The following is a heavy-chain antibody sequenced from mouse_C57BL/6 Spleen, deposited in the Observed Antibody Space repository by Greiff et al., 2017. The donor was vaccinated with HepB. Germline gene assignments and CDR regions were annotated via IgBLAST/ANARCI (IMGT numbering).Heavy chain of an antibody. D-gene: IGHD1-1*01. CDR2: ISDGGSYT. CDR3: ARDPCFTTVVAPFAY. Sequence: EVQRVESGGGLVKPGGSLKLSCAASGFTFSSYAMSWVRQTPEKRLEWVATISDGGSYTYYPDNVKGRFTISRDNAKNNLYLQMSHLKSEDTAMYYCARDPCFTTVVAPFAYWGQGTLVTVSA. CDR1: GFTFSSYA. J-gene: IGHJ3*01. V-gene: IGHV5-4*01.